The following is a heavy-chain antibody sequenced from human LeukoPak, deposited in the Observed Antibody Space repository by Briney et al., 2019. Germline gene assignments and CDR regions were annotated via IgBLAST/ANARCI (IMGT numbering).Heavy chain of an antibody. CDR1: GFTFSDYY. Sequence: GGSLRLSRAASGFTFSDYYMSWIRQAPGKGLEWVSYISSSGSTIYYADSVKGRFTISRDNAKNSLYLQMNSLRAEDTAVYYCASPYSPYCSGGSCYHHDYWGQGTLVTVSS. CDR2: ISSSGSTI. V-gene: IGHV3-11*01. D-gene: IGHD2-15*01. CDR3: ASPYSPYCSGGSCYHHDY. J-gene: IGHJ4*02.